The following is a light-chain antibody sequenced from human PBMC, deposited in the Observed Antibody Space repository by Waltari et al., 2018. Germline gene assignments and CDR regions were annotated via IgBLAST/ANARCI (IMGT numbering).Light chain of an antibody. Sequence: QSVLTQPPSMSATPGQRVTISCSGSSSNAGSNLVFCYQQLPGTAPKLLIYRDNERPSGVPDRFSGSKSGTSASLAISGLRSEDGADYYCATWDGSLSGVLFGGGTKLTVL. CDR1: SSNAGSNL. J-gene: IGLJ2*01. CDR2: RDN. CDR3: ATWDGSLSGVL. V-gene: IGLV1-47*01.